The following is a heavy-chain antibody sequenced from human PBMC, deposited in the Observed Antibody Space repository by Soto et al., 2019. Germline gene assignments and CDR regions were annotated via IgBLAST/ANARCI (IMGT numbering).Heavy chain of an antibody. CDR3: ARDSAPLYGDYAPEVFDI. Sequence: SETLSLTCTVSGGSISSYYWSWIRQPPGKGLEWIGYIYYSGSTNYNPSLKSRVTISVDTSKNQFSLKLSSVTAADTAVYYCARDSAPLYGDYAPEVFDIWGQGTMVIVSS. CDR2: IYYSGST. V-gene: IGHV4-59*01. CDR1: GGSISSYY. D-gene: IGHD4-17*01. J-gene: IGHJ3*02.